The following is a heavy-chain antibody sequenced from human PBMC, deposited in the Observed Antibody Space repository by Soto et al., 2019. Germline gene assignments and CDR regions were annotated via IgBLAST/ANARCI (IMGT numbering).Heavy chain of an antibody. CDR2: IYYSGST. V-gene: IGHV4-39*01. Sequence: SETLSLTCTVSGGSISSSSYYWGWIRQPPGKVLEWIGSIYYSGSTYYNPSLKSRVTISVDTSKNQFSLKLSSVTAADTAVYYCAGPYYDFWSGYPPYYYYGMDVWGQGTTVTVYS. D-gene: IGHD3-3*01. CDR3: AGPYYDFWSGYPPYYYYGMDV. CDR1: GGSISSSSYY. J-gene: IGHJ6*02.